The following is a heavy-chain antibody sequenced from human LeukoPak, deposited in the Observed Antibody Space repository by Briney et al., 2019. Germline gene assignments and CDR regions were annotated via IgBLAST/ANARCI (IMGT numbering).Heavy chain of an antibody. J-gene: IGHJ4*02. Sequence: GGSLRLSCAASGFTFSTYAMTWVRQAPGKGLEWVSAISGSGGSTYYADSVKGRFTISRDNSKNTLYLQMNSLRAEDTAVYYCAKDRFIGGWGLGDYWGQGTLVTVSS. CDR3: AKDRFIGGWGLGDY. D-gene: IGHD6-19*01. CDR1: GFTFSTYA. V-gene: IGHV3-23*01. CDR2: ISGSGGST.